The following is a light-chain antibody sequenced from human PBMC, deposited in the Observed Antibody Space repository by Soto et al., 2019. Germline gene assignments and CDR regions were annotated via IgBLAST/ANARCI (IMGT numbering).Light chain of an antibody. CDR1: SSDIGDYNS. J-gene: IGLJ7*01. CDR2: EVS. Sequence: QSALTQPASVSGSPGQSITISCTGTSSDIGDYNSVSWYQQHPGKAPKLIIYEVSNRPSGVSNRFSGSKSGNTASLTISGLQAEDEADYYCSSYTSSSTLVFGSGTQLTVL. CDR3: SSYTSSSTLV. V-gene: IGLV2-14*01.